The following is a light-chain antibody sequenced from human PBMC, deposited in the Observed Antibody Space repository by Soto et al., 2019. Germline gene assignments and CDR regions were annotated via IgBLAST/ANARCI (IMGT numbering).Light chain of an antibody. CDR2: GAS. CDR1: QSVTSDY. V-gene: IGKV3-20*01. Sequence: DIVLTRSPGTLSLSPGERATLSCRASQSVTSDYLAWYQQKPGHAPRLLIYGASSRATGTPDRFSGSGSGTDFTLTIRRLEPEDFAVYYCQQYGRSTWTFGQGTKVEV. CDR3: QQYGRSTWT. J-gene: IGKJ1*01.